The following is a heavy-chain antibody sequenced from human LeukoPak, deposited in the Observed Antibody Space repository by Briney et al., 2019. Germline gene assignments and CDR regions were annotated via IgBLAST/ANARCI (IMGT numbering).Heavy chain of an antibody. Sequence: GRSLRLSCAASGFTFSSYAMHWARQAPGKGLEWVAVISYDGSNKYYADSVKGRFTISRDNSKNTLYPQMNSLRAEDTAVYYCARGEVMATRTWVDYWGQGTLVTVSS. J-gene: IGHJ4*02. CDR2: ISYDGSNK. D-gene: IGHD5-24*01. CDR3: ARGEVMATRTWVDY. V-gene: IGHV3-30-3*01. CDR1: GFTFSSYA.